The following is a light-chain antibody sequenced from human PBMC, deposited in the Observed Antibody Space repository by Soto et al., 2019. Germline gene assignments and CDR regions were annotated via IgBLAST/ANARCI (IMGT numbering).Light chain of an antibody. CDR3: GTWESSRSAGV. CDR2: END. V-gene: IGLV1-51*02. CDR1: NSNIGNNY. J-gene: IGLJ3*02. Sequence: QSVLPQPPSVSAAPGQKVTISCSGSNSNIGNNYVSWYQQLPGTAPKLLIYENDKRPSGIPDRFSGSKSGTSAALAITGLQAGDEADYYCGTWESSRSAGVFGGGTKLTVL.